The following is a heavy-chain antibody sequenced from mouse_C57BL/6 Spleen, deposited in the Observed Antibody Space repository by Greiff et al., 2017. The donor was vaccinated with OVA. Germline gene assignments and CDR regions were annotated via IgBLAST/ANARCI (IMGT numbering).Heavy chain of an antibody. CDR1: GYSITSGYY. CDR2: ISYDGSN. D-gene: IGHD2-5*01. Sequence: EVQVVESGPGLVKPSQSLSLTCSVTGYSITSGYYWNWIRQFPGNKLEWMGYISYDGSNNYNPSLKNRISITRDTSKNQFFLKLNSVTTEDTATYYCARAYYSNYRRFDYWGQGTTLTVSS. CDR3: ARAYYSNYRRFDY. V-gene: IGHV3-6*01. J-gene: IGHJ2*01.